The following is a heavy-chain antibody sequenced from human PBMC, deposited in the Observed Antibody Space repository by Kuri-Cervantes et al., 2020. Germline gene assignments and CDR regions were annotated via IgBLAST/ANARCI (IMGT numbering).Heavy chain of an antibody. CDR1: GYTFTSYY. D-gene: IGHD3-10*01. CDR3: ARGGEILLWFGEWHEGDMDV. Sequence: ASVKVSCKASGYTFTSYYMHWVRQAPGQGLEWVGIINPSGGSTSYAQKFQGRVTMTRDTSTSTVYMELSSLRSDDTAVYYCARGGEILLWFGEWHEGDMDVWGQGTTVTVSS. J-gene: IGHJ6*02. CDR2: INPSGGST. V-gene: IGHV1-46*01.